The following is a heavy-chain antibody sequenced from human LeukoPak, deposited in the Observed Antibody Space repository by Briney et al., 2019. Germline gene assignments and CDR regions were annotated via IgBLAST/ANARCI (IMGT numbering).Heavy chain of an antibody. V-gene: IGHV1-2*02. CDR1: GYTFAGYF. Sequence: ASVKVSCKASGYTFAGYFMHWVRQAPGHGLEYMGWINPDSGGTHYSQKFEGRVTMTRDTSITTGYMELSRLTSDDTAVYYCATLVDPAWEYLFVHGFDIWGQGTMVTVSS. CDR3: ATLVDPAWEYLFVHGFDI. J-gene: IGHJ3*02. D-gene: IGHD1-26*01. CDR2: INPDSGGT.